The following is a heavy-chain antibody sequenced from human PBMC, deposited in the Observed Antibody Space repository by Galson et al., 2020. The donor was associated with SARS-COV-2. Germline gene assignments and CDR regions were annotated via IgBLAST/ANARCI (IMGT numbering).Heavy chain of an antibody. D-gene: IGHD3-10*01. CDR1: GGSISSSSYY. CDR3: ARAITMVRGVIPYFDY. CDR2: IYYSGST. V-gene: IGHV4-39*07. Sequence: SETLSLTCTVSGGSISSSSYYWGRIRQPPGKGLEWIGSIYYSGSTYYNPSLKSRVTISVDTSKNQFSLKLSSVTAADTAVYYCARAITMVRGVIPYFDYWGQGTLVTVSS. J-gene: IGHJ4*02.